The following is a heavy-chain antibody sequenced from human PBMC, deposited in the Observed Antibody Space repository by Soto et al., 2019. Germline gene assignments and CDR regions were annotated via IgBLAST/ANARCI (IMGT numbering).Heavy chain of an antibody. CDR3: ARATGRYDFWSGYPTLDY. D-gene: IGHD3-3*01. J-gene: IGHJ4*02. Sequence: SVKVSCKASGGTFSSYAISWVRQAPGQGLEWTGGIIPIFGTANYAQKFQGRVTITADESTSTAYMELSSLRSEDTAVYYCARATGRYDFWSGYPTLDYWGQGSLVIGSS. CDR2: IIPIFGTA. V-gene: IGHV1-69*13. CDR1: GGTFSSYA.